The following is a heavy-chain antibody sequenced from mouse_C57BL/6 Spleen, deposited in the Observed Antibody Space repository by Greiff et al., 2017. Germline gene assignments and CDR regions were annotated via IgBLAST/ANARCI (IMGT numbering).Heavy chain of an antibody. Sequence: QVQLQQSGPELVKPGASVKISCKASGYAFSSSWMNWVKQRPGKGLEWIGRIYPGDGDTNYNGKFKGKATLTADKSSSTAYMQLSSLTSEDSAVYFCARHITTVVEGFAYWGQGTLVTVSA. CDR2: IYPGDGDT. CDR1: GYAFSSSW. CDR3: ARHITTVVEGFAY. J-gene: IGHJ3*01. D-gene: IGHD1-1*01. V-gene: IGHV1-82*01.